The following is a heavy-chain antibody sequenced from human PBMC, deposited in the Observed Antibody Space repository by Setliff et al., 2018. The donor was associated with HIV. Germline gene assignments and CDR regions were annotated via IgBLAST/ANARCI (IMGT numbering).Heavy chain of an antibody. CDR1: GGSISSSY. Sequence: SETLSLTCTVSGGSISSSYWTWTRQPPGKGLEWIGNIHYSGSTNYNPSLKSRVTISVDTSRSQFSLKLSSVTAADTAAYYCARGRDKYGPIDYWGQGTLVTVSS. D-gene: IGHD3-10*01. J-gene: IGHJ4*02. CDR3: ARGRDKYGPIDY. V-gene: IGHV4-59*01. CDR2: IHYSGST.